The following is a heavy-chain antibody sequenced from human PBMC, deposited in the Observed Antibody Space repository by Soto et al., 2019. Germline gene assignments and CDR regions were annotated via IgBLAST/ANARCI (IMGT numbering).Heavy chain of an antibody. D-gene: IGHD5-12*01. CDR2: IWNDGNGY. V-gene: IGHV3-33*01. J-gene: IGHJ6*03. CDR3: ERSLRHPQYYYYMNV. CDR1: GFTFNNYG. Sequence: PGGSLRLSCAASGFTFNNYGMHWVRQAPGKGLEWVAVIWNDGNGYYYANSVKGRFTISRDNSKNTLYLQMNSLRAEDTAVYYCERSLRHPQYYYYMNVWGKGTTVTVSS.